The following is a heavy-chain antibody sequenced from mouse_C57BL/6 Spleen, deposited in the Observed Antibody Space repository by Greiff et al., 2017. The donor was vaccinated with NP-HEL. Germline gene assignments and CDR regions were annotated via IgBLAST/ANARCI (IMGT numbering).Heavy chain of an antibody. V-gene: IGHV3-1*01. J-gene: IGHJ1*03. CDR3: ARTDGNYGWYFDV. CDR2: IGYRGST. CDR1: GYSITRGYD. Sequence: EVKLQQSGPGMVNPSQSLSLSCTVTGYSITRGYDWHWIRHFPGKKLEWMGYIGYRGSTNYNPSLISRISISRDTTKNHFFLMLNSVTTEDTATYYCARTDGNYGWYFDVWGTGTTVTVSS. D-gene: IGHD2-1*01.